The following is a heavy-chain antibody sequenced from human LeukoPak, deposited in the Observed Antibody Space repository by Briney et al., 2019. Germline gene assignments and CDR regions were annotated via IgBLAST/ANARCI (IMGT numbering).Heavy chain of an antibody. V-gene: IGHV3-48*02. CDR2: ITPSSSTI. D-gene: IGHD5-18*01. Sequence: PGGSVRLSCAASGFTFRSYSMNWVRQAPGKGLEWLSYITPSSSTIYYADSVKGRFTISRDNAKNSLYLQMNSLRDEDTAVYYCARGATAMAYFDCWGQGTLVTVSS. CDR3: ARGATAMAYFDC. CDR1: GFTFRSYS. J-gene: IGHJ4*02.